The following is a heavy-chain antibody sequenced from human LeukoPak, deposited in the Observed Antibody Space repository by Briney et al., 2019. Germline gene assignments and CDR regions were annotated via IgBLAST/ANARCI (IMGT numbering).Heavy chain of an antibody. Sequence: SETLSLTCAVYGGSFSGYYWSWIRQPPGKGLEWIGEINHSGSTNYNPSLKSRVTISVDTSKNQFSLKLSSVTAADTAVYYCARSMLEGEWGQGTLVTVSS. D-gene: IGHD2-8*01. J-gene: IGHJ4*02. CDR3: ARSMLEGE. CDR1: GGSFSGYY. V-gene: IGHV4-34*01. CDR2: INHSGST.